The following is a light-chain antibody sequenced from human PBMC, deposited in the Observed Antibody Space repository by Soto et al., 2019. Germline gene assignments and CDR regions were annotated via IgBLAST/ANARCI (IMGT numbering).Light chain of an antibody. J-gene: IGLJ1*01. CDR3: ASWDVSLNGLYV. V-gene: IGLV1-44*01. Sequence: QSVLTQPPSASGTPGQRVTISCSGTSSNIGSGSVNWYQQLPGTAPKLLIYNNDQWPSGVPDRFSGSKSGTSVSLDISGLQSEDEADYYCASWDVSLNGLYVFGTGTKVTVL. CDR1: SSNIGSGS. CDR2: NND.